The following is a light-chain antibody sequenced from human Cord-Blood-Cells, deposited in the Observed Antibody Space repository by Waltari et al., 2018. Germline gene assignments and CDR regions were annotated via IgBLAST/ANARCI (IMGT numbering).Light chain of an antibody. CDR2: DAS. CDR1: QVISNY. CDR3: QQYDNLSYT. Sequence: DIKMTQSPSSLSPSVGDRVTITCQASQVISNYLNWYQQKPGKAPKLLIYDASNLETGVPSRFSGSGSGTDFTFTISSLQPEEIATYYCQQYDNLSYTFGQGTKLEIK. J-gene: IGKJ2*01. V-gene: IGKV1-33*01.